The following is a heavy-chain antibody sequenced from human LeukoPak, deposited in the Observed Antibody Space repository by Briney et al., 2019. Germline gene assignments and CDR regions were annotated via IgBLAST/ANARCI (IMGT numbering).Heavy chain of an antibody. J-gene: IGHJ4*02. Sequence: GGSLRLSCAASRFTFSTYSMNWVRQAPGKGLEWVSYISSSSSHINYADSVQGRFTISRDNAKNSLYLQMNSLRAEDTAVYYCVREFYYFDYWGQGTLVTVSS. CDR3: VREFYYFDY. CDR1: RFTFSTYS. CDR2: ISSSSSHI. V-gene: IGHV3-21*05.